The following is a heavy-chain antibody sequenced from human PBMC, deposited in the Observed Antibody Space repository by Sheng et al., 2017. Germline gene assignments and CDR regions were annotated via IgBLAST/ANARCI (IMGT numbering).Heavy chain of an antibody. V-gene: IGHV3-74*01. CDR1: GFTFNMFW. D-gene: IGHD1-26*01. CDR3: ARVRGGYQFDAFEN. J-gene: IGHJ3*02. CDR2: INGDGTNT. Sequence: EVQLVESGGGLVQPGGSLRLSCAASGFTFNMFWMHWVRQAPGKGLVWVSRINGDGTNTTYADSVRGRFTISRDNAKNTVYLQMNSLRGEDTAVYYCARVRGGYQFDAFENWGQGTMLTVSS.